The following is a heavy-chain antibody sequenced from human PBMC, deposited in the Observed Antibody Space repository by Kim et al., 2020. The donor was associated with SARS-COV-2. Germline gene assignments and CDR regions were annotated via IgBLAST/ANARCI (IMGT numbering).Heavy chain of an antibody. D-gene: IGHD3-9*01. V-gene: IGHV3-30*02. Sequence: YADSVKGRFTISRDNSKNTLYLQMNSLRAEDTAVYYCAKGDILTGYYPDYWGQGTLVTVSS. CDR3: AKGDILTGYYPDY. J-gene: IGHJ4*02.